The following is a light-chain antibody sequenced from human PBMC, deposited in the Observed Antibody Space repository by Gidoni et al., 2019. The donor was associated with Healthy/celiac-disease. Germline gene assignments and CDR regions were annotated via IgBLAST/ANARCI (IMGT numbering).Light chain of an antibody. V-gene: IGKV1-9*01. Sequence: QLTQSPSSLSASVGDRVTITCRASQGISSYLAWYQQKPGKAPKLLSYAASTLQSGVPSRFSGSGSGTDFTLTISSLQPEDFATYYCQQLNSYPLTCGGGTKVEIK. CDR3: QQLNSYPLT. J-gene: IGKJ4*01. CDR1: QGISSY. CDR2: AAS.